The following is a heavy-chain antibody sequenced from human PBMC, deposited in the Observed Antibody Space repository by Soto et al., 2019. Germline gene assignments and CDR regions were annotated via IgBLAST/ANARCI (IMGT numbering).Heavy chain of an antibody. CDR1: GFTCSSFG. CDR2: ISYDGGNK. J-gene: IGHJ5*02. D-gene: IGHD3-22*01. Sequence: LFCAACGFTCSSFGMHWVRQAPGKGLEWVALISYDGGNKYYADSVKGRFTISRDSPKNTLYLQMNSLRADDTAVYFCEKNYYDRVGSYWFDLWGQGTLVTGSS. V-gene: IGHV3-30*18. CDR3: EKNYYDRVGSYWFDL.